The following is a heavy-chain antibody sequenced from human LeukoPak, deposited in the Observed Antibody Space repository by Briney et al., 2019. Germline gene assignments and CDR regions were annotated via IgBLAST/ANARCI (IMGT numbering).Heavy chain of an antibody. CDR3: ARLGDYGSGSSSY. V-gene: IGHV4-39*01. Sequence: PSETLSLTCTVSGGSISSSNYYWGWVRQPPGKGLEWIGAFSYSESTYYNPSLKSRVTISVDTSKNQFSLKLSSVTAADTAVYYCARLGDYGSGSSSYWGRGTLVTVSS. D-gene: IGHD3-10*01. J-gene: IGHJ4*02. CDR2: FSYSEST. CDR1: GGSISSSNYY.